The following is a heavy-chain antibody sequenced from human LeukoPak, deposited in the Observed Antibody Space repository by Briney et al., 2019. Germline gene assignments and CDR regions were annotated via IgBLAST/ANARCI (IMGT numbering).Heavy chain of an antibody. D-gene: IGHD4-23*01. V-gene: IGHV4-59*01. J-gene: IGHJ5*01. Sequence: NSSETLSLTCIVSGGSISNYYWSWIRQPPGKGLEWIGYIYYSGSTNYNPSLRSRLTISVDSSKNQFSLRLSSVTAADTAVYYCARGGGWYDSWGQGTLVTVSS. CDR1: GGSISNYY. CDR3: ARGGGWYDS. CDR2: IYYSGST.